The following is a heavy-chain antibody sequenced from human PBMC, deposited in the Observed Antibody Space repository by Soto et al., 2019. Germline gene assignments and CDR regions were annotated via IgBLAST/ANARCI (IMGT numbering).Heavy chain of an antibody. CDR3: AREGGSSLDY. CDR1: VDSISFNY. Sequence: SETLSLTCTVSVDSISFNYWSWIRQPPGKALEWIGFIYYSGSTDYNPSLKSRVTISIDTSKNQFSLKLRSVTAADTAVYYCAREGGSSLDYWGQGTLVTVSS. D-gene: IGHD6-6*01. CDR2: IYYSGST. J-gene: IGHJ4*02. V-gene: IGHV4-59*01.